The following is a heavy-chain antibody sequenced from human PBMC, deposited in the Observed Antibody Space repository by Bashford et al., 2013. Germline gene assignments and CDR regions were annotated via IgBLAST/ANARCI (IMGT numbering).Heavy chain of an antibody. J-gene: IGHJ4*02. D-gene: IGHD3-10*01. V-gene: IGHV4-39*01. CDR3: ARRSGAGIQRGTFDY. CDR2: SIILGLP. CDR1: GWLHQRGIIY. Sequence: SETLSLTCTVSGWLHQRGIIYWGWIRQPPGEGAGVDLRLSIILGLPTTTRPSRVESPISVDTSQESVLPLKLSSVTATDTAVYYCARRSGAGIQRGTFDYWGQGNPGHR.